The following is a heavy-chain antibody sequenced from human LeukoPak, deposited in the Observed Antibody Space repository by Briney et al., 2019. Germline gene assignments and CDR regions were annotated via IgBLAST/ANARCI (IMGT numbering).Heavy chain of an antibody. CDR2: INHSGST. CDR3: ARGSYDFWSGYSHPYFDY. Sequence: SETLSLTCTVSGGSLSSSSYYWSWIRQPPGKGLEWIGEINHSGSTNYNPSLKSRVTISVDTSKNQFSLKLSSVTAADTAVYYCARGSYDFWSGYSHPYFDYWGQGTLVTVSS. J-gene: IGHJ4*02. D-gene: IGHD3-3*01. CDR1: GGSLSSSSYY. V-gene: IGHV4-39*07.